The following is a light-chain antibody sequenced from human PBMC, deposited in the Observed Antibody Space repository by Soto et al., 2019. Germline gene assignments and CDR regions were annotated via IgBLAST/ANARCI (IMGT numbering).Light chain of an antibody. CDR2: GAF. J-gene: IGKJ4*01. CDR3: QQYGTSPLT. Sequence: EIVLTQSPGALSLSPGESATLSCRASQTVTRSFLAWYQHRPGQAPRLLIYGAFTRAAGIPDRFTGSGSGTYFTLAISRLEPEDFAVYFCQQYGTSPLTFGGGTRVEIK. V-gene: IGKV3-20*01. CDR1: QTVTRSF.